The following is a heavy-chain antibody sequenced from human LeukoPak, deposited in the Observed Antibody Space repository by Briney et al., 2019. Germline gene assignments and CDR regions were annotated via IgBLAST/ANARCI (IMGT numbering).Heavy chain of an antibody. V-gene: IGHV1-2*02. J-gene: IGHJ1*01. CDR3: ARGTLHASYYYGSGSYPTEYFQH. CDR2: INPHSGGT. Sequence: ASVKVSCKASGYTFTGYYMHWVRQAPGQGLEWMGWINPHSGGTNYAQKFQGRVTMTRDTSISTAYMELSSLTSDDTAMYYCARGTLHASYYYGSGSYPTEYFQHWGQGTLVTVSS. CDR1: GYTFTGYY. D-gene: IGHD3-10*01.